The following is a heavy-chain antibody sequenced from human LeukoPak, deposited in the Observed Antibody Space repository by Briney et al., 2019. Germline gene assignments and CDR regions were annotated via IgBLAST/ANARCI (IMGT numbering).Heavy chain of an antibody. J-gene: IGHJ3*02. CDR1: GGSFSGYY. CDR3: ARERKYYYDSSGYHVIAFDI. CDR2: INHCGST. V-gene: IGHV4-34*01. D-gene: IGHD3-22*01. Sequence: SETLSLTCAVYGGSFSGYYWSWIRQPPGKGLEWIGDINHCGSTNYNPSLKNRVTISVDTSKNQFSLKLSSVTAADTAVYYCARERKYYYDSSGYHVIAFDIWGQGTMVTVSS.